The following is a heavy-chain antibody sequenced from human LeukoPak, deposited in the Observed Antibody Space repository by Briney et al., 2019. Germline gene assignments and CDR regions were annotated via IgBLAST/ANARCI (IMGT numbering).Heavy chain of an antibody. J-gene: IGHJ4*02. CDR1: GGSISSSSYY. Sequence: SETLSLTCTVSGGSISSSSYYWGWIRQPPGKGLEWIGSIYYSGSTYYNPSLKSRVTISVDTSKNQFSLKLSSVTAADTAVYYCARDPRTGDFDYWGQGTLVTVSS. CDR2: IYYSGST. CDR3: ARDPRTGDFDY. D-gene: IGHD7-27*01. V-gene: IGHV4-39*07.